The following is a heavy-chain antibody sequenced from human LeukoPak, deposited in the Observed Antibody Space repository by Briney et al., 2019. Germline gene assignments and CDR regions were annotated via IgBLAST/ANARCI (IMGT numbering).Heavy chain of an antibody. CDR1: GGSISSSSYY. D-gene: IGHD3-3*01. V-gene: IGHV4-39*07. Sequence: PSETLSLTCTVSGGSISSSSYYWGWIRQPPGKGLEWIGSIYYSGSTYYNPSLKSRVTISVDTSKNQFSLKLSSVTAADTVVYYCARGPRFLEWLFDYWGQGTLVTVSS. CDR3: ARGPRFLEWLFDY. J-gene: IGHJ4*02. CDR2: IYYSGST.